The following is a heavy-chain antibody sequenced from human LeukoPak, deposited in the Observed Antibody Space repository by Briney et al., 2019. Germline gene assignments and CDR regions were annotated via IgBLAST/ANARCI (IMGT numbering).Heavy chain of an antibody. V-gene: IGHV3-33*01. CDR2: IWYDGSNK. Sequence: PGGSLRLSCAASGFTFSSYGMHWVRQAPGKGLEWVAVIWYDGSNKYYADSVKGRFTISRDNAKNSLYLQMTSLRTEDTAVYFCARDHSDISISGEIINGNWYFDLWGRGTLVTVSS. D-gene: IGHD3-3*01. J-gene: IGHJ2*01. CDR1: GFTFSSYG. CDR3: ARDHSDISISGEIINGNWYFDL.